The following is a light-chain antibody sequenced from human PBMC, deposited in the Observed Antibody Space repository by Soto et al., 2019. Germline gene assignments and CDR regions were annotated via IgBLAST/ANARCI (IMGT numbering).Light chain of an antibody. CDR1: ETVRTF. V-gene: IGKV3-11*01. CDR2: GAS. J-gene: IGKJ1*01. Sequence: EVVLTQSPATLSLSPGERATFSCRASETVRTFVDWYQQKPGQAPRLLIYGASNRATGIPARFSGSGSGTDFTLTISNLEPEDFAVYYCQQHSHWPPWTFGQGTRVEIQ. CDR3: QQHSHWPPWT.